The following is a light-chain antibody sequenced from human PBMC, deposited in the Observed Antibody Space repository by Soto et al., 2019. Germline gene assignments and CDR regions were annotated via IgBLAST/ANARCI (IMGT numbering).Light chain of an antibody. Sequence: DIQMTQSPSSLPASVGDRVTITCRASQFISTYLNWYQQKPGKDPKLLVNTAFRLQSGVTSRFSGSGSGTDFTITITSLQPEDYATYYCQQRHIPPFTFGGGNRVEI. CDR2: TAF. CDR1: QFISTY. J-gene: IGKJ4*01. V-gene: IGKV1-39*01. CDR3: QQRHIPPFT.